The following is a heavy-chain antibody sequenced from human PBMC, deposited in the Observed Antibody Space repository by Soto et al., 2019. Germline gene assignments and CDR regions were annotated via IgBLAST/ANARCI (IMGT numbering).Heavy chain of an antibody. CDR3: AREFWYSSMNYYYYYMDV. D-gene: IGHD6-13*01. Sequence: GGSLRLSCAASGFTFSSYGMHWVRQAPGKGLEWVAVIWYDGSNKYYADSVKGRFTISRDNSKNTLYLQMNSLRAEDTAVYYCAREFWYSSMNYYYYYMDVWGKGTTVTVSS. V-gene: IGHV3-33*01. J-gene: IGHJ6*03. CDR2: IWYDGSNK. CDR1: GFTFSSYG.